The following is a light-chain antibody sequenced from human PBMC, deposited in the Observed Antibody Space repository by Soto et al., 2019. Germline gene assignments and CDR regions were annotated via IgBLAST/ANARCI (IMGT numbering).Light chain of an antibody. Sequence: DIVMTQSPDSLAVSLVEPATINCKSSQSILYSSNNNNYLAWYQQKPGQPPQLLIYWASTREFGVPDRLSGRGYGRDLPLTISIMQAADVAVYYCQQFGSTPYTFGQGKNLEI. CDR2: WAS. J-gene: IGKJ2*01. CDR3: QQFGSTPYT. CDR1: QSILYSSNNNNY. V-gene: IGKV4-1*01.